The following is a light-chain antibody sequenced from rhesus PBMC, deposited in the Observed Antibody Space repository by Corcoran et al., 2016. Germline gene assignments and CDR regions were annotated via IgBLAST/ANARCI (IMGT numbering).Light chain of an antibody. CDR1: ENVNNH. J-gene: IGKJ4*01. CDR3: QQSFGDPPT. CDR2: KAS. V-gene: IGKV1-74*01. Sequence: DIQMTQSPSSLSASIGERVTVTCRASENVNNHLNWYQQKPGKAPKFLIYKASNLQDGVPSRFSGIGTGTDYTLTISSLQAEDVATYYCQQSFGDPPTFDGGTKVDLK.